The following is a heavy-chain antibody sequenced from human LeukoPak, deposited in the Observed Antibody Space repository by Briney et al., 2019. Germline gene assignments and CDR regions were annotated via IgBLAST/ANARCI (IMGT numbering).Heavy chain of an antibody. CDR2: ISYDGSNK. Sequence: GRSLRLSCAASGFTFSSYTMHWVRQAPGKGLEWVAVISYDGSNKYYADSVKGRFTISRDNSKNTLYLQMNSLRAEDTAVYYCAKEITMIVKGYYMDVWGKGTTVTISS. CDR1: GFTFSSYT. J-gene: IGHJ6*03. D-gene: IGHD3-22*01. V-gene: IGHV3-30*04. CDR3: AKEITMIVKGYYMDV.